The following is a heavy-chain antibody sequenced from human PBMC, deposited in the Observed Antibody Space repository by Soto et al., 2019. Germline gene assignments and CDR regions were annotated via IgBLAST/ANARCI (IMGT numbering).Heavy chain of an antibody. D-gene: IGHD3-22*01. J-gene: IGHJ4*02. V-gene: IGHV4-39*01. CDR2: IYYSGST. CDR3: ARQKIYPSDDYYDSSGYYYEKGNFDY. Sequence: SGTLSLTCTVSGGSISSSSYYWGWIRQPPGKGLEWIGSIYYSGSTYYNPSLKSRVTISVDTSKNQFSLKLSSVTAADTAVYYCARQKIYPSDDYYDSSGYYYEKGNFDYWGQGTLVTVSS. CDR1: GGSISSSSYY.